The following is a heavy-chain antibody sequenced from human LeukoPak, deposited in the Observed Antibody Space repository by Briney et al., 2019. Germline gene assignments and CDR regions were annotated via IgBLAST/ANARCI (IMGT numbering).Heavy chain of an antibody. CDR1: RFTFSSYE. V-gene: IGHV3-48*03. D-gene: IGHD2-8*01. CDR2: ISSSGSTI. CDR3: ARGLYLMGPGYFDY. Sequence: RPGGSLRLSCAASRFTFSSYEMNWVRQAPGKGLEWVSYISSSGSTIYYADSVKGRFTISRDNAKNSLDLRMNSLRAEDTAVYYCARGLYLMGPGYFDYWGQGTTVTVSS. J-gene: IGHJ4*03.